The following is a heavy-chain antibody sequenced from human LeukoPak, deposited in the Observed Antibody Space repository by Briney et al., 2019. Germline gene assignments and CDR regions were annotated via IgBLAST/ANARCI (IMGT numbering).Heavy chain of an antibody. J-gene: IGHJ4*02. V-gene: IGHV4-61*02. CDR3: ARESVAAGRTGFDY. CDR1: GGSISSGSYC. D-gene: IGHD6-25*01. CDR2: IYTSGST. Sequence: SQTLSLTCTVSGGSISSGSYCWSWIRQPAGKGLEWIGRIYTSGSTNYNPSLKSRVTISVDTSKNQFSLKLSSVTAADTAVYYCARESVAAGRTGFDYWGQGTLVTVSS.